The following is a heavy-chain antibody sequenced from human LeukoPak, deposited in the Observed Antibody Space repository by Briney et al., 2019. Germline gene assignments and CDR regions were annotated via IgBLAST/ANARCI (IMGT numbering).Heavy chain of an antibody. D-gene: IGHD6-13*01. J-gene: IGHJ4*02. CDR3: ARLGIITAAGSNDY. CDR1: GFTFSSYS. V-gene: IGHV3-48*04. CDR2: ISISGTTI. Sequence: GGSLRLSCAASGFTFSSYSMNWVRQAPGKGLEWVSYISISGTTIYYADSVKGRFTVSRDNAKNSLYLQMNSLRAEDTAVYYCARLGIITAAGSNDYWGQGTLVTVSS.